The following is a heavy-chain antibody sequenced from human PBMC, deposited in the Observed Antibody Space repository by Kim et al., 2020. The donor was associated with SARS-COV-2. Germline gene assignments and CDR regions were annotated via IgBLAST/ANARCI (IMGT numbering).Heavy chain of an antibody. Sequence: GGSLRLSCAASGFTFSSYAMSWVRQAPGKGLEWVSAISGSGGSTYYADSVKGRFTISRDNSKNTLYLQMNSLRAEDTAVYYCAKDRANILTGYYGDAFDIWGQGTMVTVSS. V-gene: IGHV3-23*01. CDR3: AKDRANILTGYYGDAFDI. CDR2: ISGSGGST. J-gene: IGHJ3*02. CDR1: GFTFSSYA. D-gene: IGHD3-9*01.